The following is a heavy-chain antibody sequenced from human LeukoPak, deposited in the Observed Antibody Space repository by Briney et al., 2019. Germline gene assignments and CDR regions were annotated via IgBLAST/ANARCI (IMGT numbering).Heavy chain of an antibody. J-gene: IGHJ6*03. CDR1: GGSISSSSYY. Sequence: PSETLSLTCTVSGGSISSSSYYWGWIRQPPGKGLEWIGSIYYSGSTYYNPSLKSRVTISVDTSKNQFSLKLSSVTAADTAVYYCATITMVRGVLYYYYMDVWGKGTTVTVSS. CDR3: ATITMVRGVLYYYYMDV. V-gene: IGHV4-39*01. CDR2: IYYSGST. D-gene: IGHD3-10*01.